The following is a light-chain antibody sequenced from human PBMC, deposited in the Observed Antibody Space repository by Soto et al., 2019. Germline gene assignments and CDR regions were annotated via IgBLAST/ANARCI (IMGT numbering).Light chain of an antibody. CDR1: QSVSSS. CDR3: QQRSNWPPIFT. CDR2: DAS. Sequence: EIVLTQSPATLSLSPGERATLSCRASQSVSSSLAWYQQKPGQAPRLLIYDASNRATGIPARFSGSGSGTDFTLTISSLEPEDFAVYYCQQRSNWPPIFTFGPGTTVDIK. V-gene: IGKV3-11*01. J-gene: IGKJ3*01.